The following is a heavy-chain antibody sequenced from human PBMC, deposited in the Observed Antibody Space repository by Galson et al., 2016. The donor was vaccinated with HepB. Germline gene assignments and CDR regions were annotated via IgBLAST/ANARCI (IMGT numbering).Heavy chain of an antibody. Sequence: SLRLSCAASGFTFSGYAMSWVRQAPGKGLEWVSLIYSAGKTYYADSVKGRFTISRDHSKNTVYLQMNSLRADDTAMYYCANIGAFNIWGQGTMVTVSS. CDR2: IYSAGKT. CDR1: GFTFSGYA. V-gene: IGHV3-23*03. J-gene: IGHJ3*02. CDR3: ANIGAFNI.